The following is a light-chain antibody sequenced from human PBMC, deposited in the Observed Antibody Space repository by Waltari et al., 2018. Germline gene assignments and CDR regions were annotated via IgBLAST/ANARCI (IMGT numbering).Light chain of an antibody. V-gene: IGLV2-23*01. CDR3: CSYTLTKTWL. Sequence: QSALTQPASVSGSPGQPITISCTGTSSDVGSYSLVSWYRQHPGEAPRVIIFEDTKRPSGVSNRCSGSNAGNTASLTISGLQAEDGADYYCCSYTLTKTWLFGGGTKLTVL. J-gene: IGLJ3*02. CDR1: SSDVGSYSL. CDR2: EDT.